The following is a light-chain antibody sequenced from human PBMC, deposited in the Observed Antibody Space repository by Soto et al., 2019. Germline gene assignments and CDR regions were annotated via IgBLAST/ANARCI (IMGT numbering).Light chain of an antibody. CDR3: QQYGSSPVT. J-gene: IGKJ3*01. CDR2: GAS. Sequence: EIVLTQSPGTLSLSAGERATLTCRASQSVRSSYLAWYQQKPGQAPRLLIYGASSRATGIPDRFSGSGSGTDFTLTINRLEPEDFAVYYCQQYGSSPVTFGPETKVDIK. V-gene: IGKV3-20*01. CDR1: QSVRSSY.